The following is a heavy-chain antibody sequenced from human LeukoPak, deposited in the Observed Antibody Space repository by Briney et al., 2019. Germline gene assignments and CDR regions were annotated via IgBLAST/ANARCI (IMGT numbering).Heavy chain of an antibody. Sequence: SETLSLTCTVSGSSINTPYYWAWIRQPPGEGLEWIGNVFHGVTTFYNPSLMNRVAISVDTSKNQFSLKLTSVTAADTAVYYCARDATIAAPLMSWGQGTLVIVSS. D-gene: IGHD6-13*01. CDR3: ARDATIAAPLMS. V-gene: IGHV4-38-2*02. J-gene: IGHJ4*02. CDR2: VFHGVTT. CDR1: GSSINTPYY.